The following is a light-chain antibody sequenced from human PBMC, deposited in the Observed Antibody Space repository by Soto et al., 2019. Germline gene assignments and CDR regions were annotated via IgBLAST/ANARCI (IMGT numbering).Light chain of an antibody. J-gene: IGLJ3*02. CDR1: SSNIGAGYD. CDR2: GNT. Sequence: QSVLTQPPSVSGAPGQRVTFSCTGSSSNIGAGYDVHWYQQLPQTAPKLLIYGNTNRPSGVPDRFSGSKSGTSASLAITGLQAEDEADYYCQSYDSRLSGWVFGGGTKVTDL. CDR3: QSYDSRLSGWV. V-gene: IGLV1-40*01.